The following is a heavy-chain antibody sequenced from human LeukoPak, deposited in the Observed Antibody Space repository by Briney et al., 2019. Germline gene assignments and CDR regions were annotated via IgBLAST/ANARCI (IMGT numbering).Heavy chain of an antibody. V-gene: IGHV4-59*01. J-gene: IGHJ3*02. CDR3: ARDTYYYNSDTSWSDVFDI. D-gene: IGHD3-22*01. CDR1: DDSITIYY. CDR2: IDHTGST. Sequence: SETLSLTCTVSDDSITIYYWSWIRQPPGKGLEWIGYIDHTGSTNYNPSLNSRVTISRDTSKNHFSLKLSSATAADTAVYYCARDTYYYNSDTSWSDVFDIWGQGTMVTVSS.